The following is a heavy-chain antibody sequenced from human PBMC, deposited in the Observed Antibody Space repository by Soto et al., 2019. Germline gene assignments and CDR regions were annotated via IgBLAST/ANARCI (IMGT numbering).Heavy chain of an antibody. Sequence: QVELVQSGAEVKKPGSSVKVSCKASGGNFITFAISWVRQAPGQGLEWMGEIIPISSTAKSAHKFQDRVTISADGSSSTVHMELRSLKSDDTAMYFCAKKLGIDPFGSYGLDVWGQGTTVTVSS. J-gene: IGHJ6*02. V-gene: IGHV1-69*01. CDR2: IIPISSTA. CDR3: AKKLGIDPFGSYGLDV. D-gene: IGHD7-27*01. CDR1: GGNFITFA.